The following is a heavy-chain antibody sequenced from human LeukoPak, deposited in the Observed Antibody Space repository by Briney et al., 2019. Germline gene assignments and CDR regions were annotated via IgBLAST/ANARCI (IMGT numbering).Heavy chain of an antibody. CDR2: IYYCGST. CDR1: GVSISNYY. D-gene: IGHD3-22*01. Sequence: PSETLSLTCIVSGVSISNYYWSWIRQPPGKGLEWLGNIYYCGSTNYNPSLKSRLTISIDTSKNQFSLKLSSVTAADTAVYYCARENYYYDSSGSYNWFDPWGQGTLVTVSS. V-gene: IGHV4-59*01. J-gene: IGHJ5*02. CDR3: ARENYYYDSSGSYNWFDP.